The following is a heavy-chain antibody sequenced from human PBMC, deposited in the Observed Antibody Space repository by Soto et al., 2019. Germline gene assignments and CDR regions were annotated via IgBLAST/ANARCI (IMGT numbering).Heavy chain of an antibody. Sequence: DVQLLESGGGVVQPGGSLRLSCAASGFVFRNLTMNWVRQAPGKGLEYVAIISFNGGAIFDADSVRGRFTISRDNAKNILYLDMTNLRPEDSGVYYCAKIMIQGVLVDALDVWGRGTTVTVS. J-gene: IGHJ6*02. V-gene: IGHV3-23*01. D-gene: IGHD3-10*01. CDR2: ISFNGGAI. CDR1: GFVFRNLT. CDR3: AKIMIQGVLVDALDV.